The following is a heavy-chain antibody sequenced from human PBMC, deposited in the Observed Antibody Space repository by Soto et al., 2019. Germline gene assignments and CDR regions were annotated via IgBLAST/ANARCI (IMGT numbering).Heavy chain of an antibody. CDR3: TTVYDFWSGYYIGNSIDY. V-gene: IGHV3-15*07. CDR1: GFTFSNAW. J-gene: IGHJ4*02. CDR2: IKSKTDGGTT. D-gene: IGHD3-3*01. Sequence: GGSLRLSCAASGFTFSNAWMNWVRQAPGKGLEWVGRIKSKTDGGTTDYAAPVKGRFTISRDDSKNTLYLQMNSLKTEDTAVYYCTTVYDFWSGYYIGNSIDYWGQGTLVTVSS.